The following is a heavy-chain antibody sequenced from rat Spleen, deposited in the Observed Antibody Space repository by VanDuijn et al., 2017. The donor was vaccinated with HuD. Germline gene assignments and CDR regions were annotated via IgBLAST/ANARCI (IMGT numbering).Heavy chain of an antibody. Sequence: EVQLVESGGGLVQPGRSLKLSCAASGFTFSNYYMAWVRQAPTKGLEWVAYISTGGGSTYYRDSVKGRFTISRDNAKSTLYLQMDSLRSEDTATYYCTTSDYGGYSWGQGVMVTVSS. CDR2: ISTGGGST. J-gene: IGHJ2*01. CDR3: TTSDYGGYS. V-gene: IGHV5-27*01. CDR1: GFTFSNYY. D-gene: IGHD1-11*01.